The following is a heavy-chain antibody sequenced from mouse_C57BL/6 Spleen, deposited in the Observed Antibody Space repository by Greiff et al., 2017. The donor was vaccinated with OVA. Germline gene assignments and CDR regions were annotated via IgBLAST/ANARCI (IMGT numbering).Heavy chain of an antibody. V-gene: IGHV1-22*01. CDR3: AREELPRYFDV. Sequence: EVQLQESGPELVKPGASVKMSCKASGYTFTDYNMHWVKQSHGKSLEWLGYINPNNGGTSYNQKFKGKATLTVNKSSSTAYMELRSLTSEDSAVYYCAREELPRYFDVWGTGTTVTVSS. CDR2: INPNNGGT. CDR1: GYTFTDYN. J-gene: IGHJ1*03.